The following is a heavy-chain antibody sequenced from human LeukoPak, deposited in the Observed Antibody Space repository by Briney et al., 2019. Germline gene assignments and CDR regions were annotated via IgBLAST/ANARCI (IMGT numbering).Heavy chain of an antibody. CDR2: ISWDSGNI. D-gene: IGHD3-22*01. J-gene: IGHJ3*02. V-gene: IGHV3-9*01. Sequence: AGGSLRLSCAASGFTFDDYAMHWVRQAPGKGLEWVSGISWDSGNIGYADSMKGRFTISRDNAKNSLYLQMNSLRAEDTAVYYCARQRTYYYDSSCSRGAFEIWGQGTMVTVSS. CDR1: GFTFDDYA. CDR3: ARQRTYYYDSSCSRGAFEI.